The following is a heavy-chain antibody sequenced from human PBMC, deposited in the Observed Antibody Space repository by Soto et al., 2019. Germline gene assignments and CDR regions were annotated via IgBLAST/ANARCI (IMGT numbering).Heavy chain of an antibody. CDR3: ARHMGYFDWLQWDY. J-gene: IGHJ4*02. V-gene: IGHV4-30-2*01. D-gene: IGHD3-9*01. CDR2: IYHSGST. CDR1: GGSISSGGYS. Sequence: SETLSLTCAVSGGSISSGGYSWSWIRQPPGKGLGWIGYIYHSGSTYYNPSLKSRVTISVDTSKNQFSLKLSSVTAADTAVYYCARHMGYFDWLQWDYWGQGTLVTVSS.